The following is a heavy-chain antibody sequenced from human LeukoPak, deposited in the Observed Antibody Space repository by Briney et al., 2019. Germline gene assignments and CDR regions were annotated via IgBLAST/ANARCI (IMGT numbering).Heavy chain of an antibody. V-gene: IGHV1-18*01. CDR3: ARDMEPTITMVRGVIPFDP. CDR2: ISAYNGNT. Sequence: ASVKVSCKASGYTFTSYGISWVRQAPGQGLEWMGWISAYNGNTNYAQKLQGRVTMTTDTSTSTAYMEPRSLRSDDTAVYYCARDMEPTITMVRGVIPFDPWGQGTLVTVSS. D-gene: IGHD3-10*01. CDR1: GYTFTSYG. J-gene: IGHJ5*02.